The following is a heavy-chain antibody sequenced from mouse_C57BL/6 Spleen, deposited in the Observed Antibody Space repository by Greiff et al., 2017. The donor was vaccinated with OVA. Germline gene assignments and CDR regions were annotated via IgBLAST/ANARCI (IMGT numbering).Heavy chain of an antibody. CDR3: ARGGFDFDY. V-gene: IGHV1-26*01. J-gene: IGHJ2*01. CDR2: INPNNGGT. CDR1: GYTFTDYY. Sequence: EVQLQQSGPELVKPGASVKLSCKASGYTFTDYYMNWVKQSHGKSLEWIGDINPNNGGTSYNQKFKGKATLTVDKSSSTAYMELRSLTSEDSAVYYCARGGFDFDYWGQGTTLTVS.